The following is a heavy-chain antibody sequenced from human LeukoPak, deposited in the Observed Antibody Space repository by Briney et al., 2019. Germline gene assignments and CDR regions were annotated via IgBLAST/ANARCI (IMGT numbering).Heavy chain of an antibody. CDR3: ARGQSLNDY. V-gene: IGHV1-2*02. Sequence: GASVKVSCKASGYTFTEYYMHWVRQAPGQGLEWMGWINPNSGGANYAENFQGRVTMNRDTSISTAYMELSSLRYDDTALSYCARGQSLNDYWGQGTLVTVSS. CDR2: INPNSGGA. CDR1: GYTFTEYY. J-gene: IGHJ4*02.